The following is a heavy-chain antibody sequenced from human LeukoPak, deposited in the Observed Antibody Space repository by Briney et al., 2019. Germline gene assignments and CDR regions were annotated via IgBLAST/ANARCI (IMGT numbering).Heavy chain of an antibody. D-gene: IGHD5-12*01. V-gene: IGHV3-21*03. J-gene: IGHJ4*02. CDR2: ISSRSSYI. CDR1: GFTFSSYS. CDR3: TAKPVGYSGYDRP. Sequence: PGGSLRLSCAASGFTFSSYSMNWVRQAPGKGLEWVSSISSRSSYIYYADSVKGRFTISRDNAKNSLYLQMNNLKTEDTGVYYCTAKPVGYSGYDRPWGQGTLVTVSS.